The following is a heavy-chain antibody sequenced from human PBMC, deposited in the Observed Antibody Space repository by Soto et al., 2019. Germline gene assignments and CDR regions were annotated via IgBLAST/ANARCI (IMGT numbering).Heavy chain of an antibody. V-gene: IGHV3-7*03. Sequence: GGSLRLSCVTYGLTFTDYWMSWVRQAPGKGLEWVANIKQDESEKNYLDSVRGRFTISRDNSKNTLYLQMNSLRAEDTAVYYCAKRSMLVSGDSYYGMDVWGQGTTVTVSS. CDR2: IKQDESEK. CDR1: GLTFTDYW. J-gene: IGHJ6*02. CDR3: AKRSMLVSGDSYYGMDV. D-gene: IGHD3-22*01.